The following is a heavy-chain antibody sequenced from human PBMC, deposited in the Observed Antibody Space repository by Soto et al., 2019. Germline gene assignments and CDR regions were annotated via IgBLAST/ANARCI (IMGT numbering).Heavy chain of an antibody. CDR3: ARAVFSGSIDY. CDR2: IGTAGDT. CDR1: GFTFSSYD. D-gene: IGHD5-12*01. J-gene: IGHJ4*02. Sequence: EVQLVESGGGLVQPGGSLRLSCAASGFTFSSYDMHWVRQATGKGLEWVSAIGTAGDTYYPGSVKGRFTISRENAKNSLYLQMNSLRAEDTAVYYCARAVFSGSIDYWGPGTLVTVSS. V-gene: IGHV3-13*01.